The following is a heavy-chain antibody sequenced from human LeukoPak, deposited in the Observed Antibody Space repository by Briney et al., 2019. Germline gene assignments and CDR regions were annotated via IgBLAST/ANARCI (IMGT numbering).Heavy chain of an antibody. CDR2: INSDGITT. V-gene: IGHV3-74*01. D-gene: IGHD3-22*01. CDR3: ARGLGYNTSGYSYC. J-gene: IGHJ4*02. CDR1: GLTFSNYC. Sequence: GGSLRLSCATSGLTFSNYCMDWVRHAPGKGLVWVSRINSDGITTNYADSVKGRFTISRDNAKNTLYLQMNSLRAEDTAVYYCARGLGYNTSGYSYCWGQGTLVTVSS.